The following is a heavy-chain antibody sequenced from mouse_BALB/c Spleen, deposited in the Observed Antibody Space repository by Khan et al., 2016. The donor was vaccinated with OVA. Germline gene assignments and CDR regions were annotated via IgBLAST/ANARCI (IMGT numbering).Heavy chain of an antibody. V-gene: IGHV1-4*01. CDR1: GYTFTSYT. CDR2: INPSNGYT. Sequence: QVELVESGAELARPGASVKMSCKASGYTFTSYTIHWIKERPGQGLEWIGNINPSNGYTNYNEKFKDKATLTTDTSSTTAYVQMSSLKFDDSAVYKCVRDGAYQRDDGCLAYWGQGTLVTVSA. CDR3: VRDGAYQRDDGCLAY. J-gene: IGHJ3*01. D-gene: IGHD2-14*01.